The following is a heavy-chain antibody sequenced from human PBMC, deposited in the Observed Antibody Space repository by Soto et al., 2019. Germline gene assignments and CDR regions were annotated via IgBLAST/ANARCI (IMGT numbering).Heavy chain of an antibody. J-gene: IGHJ4*02. V-gene: IGHV1-69*06. Sequence: QEQLVQSGAEVKKPGASVKVSCKASGYTFTSYDISWVRQAPGQGLEWMGGIIPIFGTANYAQKFQGRVTITADKSTSTAYMELSSLRSDDTAVYYCARDHCSSTSCYTAVDYWGQGTLVTVSS. CDR3: ARDHCSSTSCYTAVDY. D-gene: IGHD2-2*02. CDR2: IIPIFGTA. CDR1: GYTFTSYD.